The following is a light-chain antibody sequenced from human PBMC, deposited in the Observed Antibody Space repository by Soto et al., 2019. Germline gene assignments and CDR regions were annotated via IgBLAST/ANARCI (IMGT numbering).Light chain of an antibody. CDR1: STDVGGYDY. Sequence: QSVLTQPPSASGSPGQSVTISCTGTSTDVGGYDYVSWYQQHPGKVPKLMIYEVNKRPSGVPDRLSGSKSGNTASLTVSGLESEDEADYYCTSYARGNIVFGTGTKLTVL. J-gene: IGLJ1*01. CDR2: EVN. V-gene: IGLV2-8*01. CDR3: TSYARGNIV.